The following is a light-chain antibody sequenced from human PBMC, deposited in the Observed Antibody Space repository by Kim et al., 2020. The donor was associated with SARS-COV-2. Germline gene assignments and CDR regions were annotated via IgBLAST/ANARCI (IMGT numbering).Light chain of an antibody. J-gene: IGLJ2*01. CDR2: EDH. Sequence: GMPVTISGSRSSGSIASNYVQWFQQRPGSSPTTVIYEDHQRPSGVPDRFSGSIDSSSNSASLTISGQKTEDEADYYCQSYDDTNVLFGGGTQLTVL. CDR3: QSYDDTNVL. V-gene: IGLV6-57*01. CDR1: SGSIASNY.